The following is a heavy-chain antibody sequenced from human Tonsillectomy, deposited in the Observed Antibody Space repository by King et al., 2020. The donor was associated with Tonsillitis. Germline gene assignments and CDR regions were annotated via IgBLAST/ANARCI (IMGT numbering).Heavy chain of an antibody. CDR2: VFYTGNT. CDR1: GGSISNAGYS. CDR3: ARVTANDLGAFEV. V-gene: IGHV4-30-4*07. Sequence: VQLQQSGPGLVKPSQTLSLTCVVSGGSISNAGYSWHWIRQPPGRGPEWIGYVFYTGNTFYNPSLRSRLSISVDTSKNQFSLKLDSVTAADTAVYYCARVTANDLGAFEVWGQGTMVAVSS. J-gene: IGHJ3*01. D-gene: IGHD2-21*02.